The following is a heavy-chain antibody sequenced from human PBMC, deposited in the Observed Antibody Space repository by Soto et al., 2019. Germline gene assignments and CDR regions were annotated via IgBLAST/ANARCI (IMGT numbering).Heavy chain of an antibody. V-gene: IGHV4-59*12. Sequence: PSETLSLTCTVSGGSISSYYWSWIRQPPGKGLEWIGYIYHSGSTHYNPSLKSRVTISVDRSKNQFSLKLSSVTAADTAVYYCARVTTVTTFDYWGQGTLVTVSS. CDR3: ARVTTVTTFDY. J-gene: IGHJ4*02. CDR2: IYHSGST. CDR1: GGSISSYY. D-gene: IGHD4-17*01.